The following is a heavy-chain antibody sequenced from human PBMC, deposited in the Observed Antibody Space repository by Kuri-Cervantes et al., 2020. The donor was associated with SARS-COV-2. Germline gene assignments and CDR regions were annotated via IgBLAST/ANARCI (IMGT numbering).Heavy chain of an antibody. J-gene: IGHJ2*01. CDR1: GGSVSSGSYY. CDR3: ARETIAAAIFDL. D-gene: IGHD6-13*01. V-gene: IGHV4-61*01. CDR2: IYYSGST. Sequence: GSLRLSCTVSGGSVSSGSYYWSWIRQPPGKGLEWIGYIYYSGSTYYNPSLKSRVTISVDTSKNQFSLKLSSVTAADTAVYYCARETIAAAIFDLWGRGTLVTVSS.